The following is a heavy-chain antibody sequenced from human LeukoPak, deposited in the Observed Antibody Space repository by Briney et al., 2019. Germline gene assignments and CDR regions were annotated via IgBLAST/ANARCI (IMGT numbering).Heavy chain of an antibody. CDR3: ARTFYDSSGYYYVFYFDY. Sequence: SETLSLTCTVSGGSISSSNWWSWVRQPPGKGLEWIGEIYHSGSTNYNPSLKSRVTISVDKSKNQFSLKLSSVTAADTAVYYCARTFYDSSGYYYVFYFDYWGQGTLVTVSS. V-gene: IGHV4-4*02. CDR1: GGSISSSNW. J-gene: IGHJ4*02. D-gene: IGHD3-22*01. CDR2: IYHSGST.